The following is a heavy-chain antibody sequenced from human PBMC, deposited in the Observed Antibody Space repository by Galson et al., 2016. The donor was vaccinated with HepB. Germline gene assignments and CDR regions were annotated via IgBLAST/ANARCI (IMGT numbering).Heavy chain of an antibody. CDR2: IHPDDSDT. CDR3: ARFSGSGWGSFDY. D-gene: IGHD6-19*01. J-gene: IGHJ4*02. V-gene: IGHV5-51*01. Sequence: QSGAEVKKPGESLKISCKGSGYSFTNYWIGWVRQMPGKGLEWMGMIHPDDSDTKYSPSFQGQVTVSADKSISTAYLQWSSLKASDTAMYYCARFSGSGWGSFDYWGQGTLVTVSS. CDR1: GYSFTNYW.